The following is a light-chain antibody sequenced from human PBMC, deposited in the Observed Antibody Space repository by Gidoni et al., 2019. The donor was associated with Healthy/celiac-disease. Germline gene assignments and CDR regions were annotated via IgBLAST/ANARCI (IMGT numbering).Light chain of an antibody. V-gene: IGLV1-44*01. CDR3: AAWDDSLNGVV. J-gene: IGLJ2*01. CDR2: SNN. CDR1: SSNIGSNT. Sequence: QPVLTQPPSASGTPGQRVTISCSGSSSNIGSNTVTWYQQLPGTAPKPLIYSNNQRPSGVPDRFSGSKSGTSASLAISGLQSEDEADYYCAAWDDSLNGVVFGGGTKLTVL.